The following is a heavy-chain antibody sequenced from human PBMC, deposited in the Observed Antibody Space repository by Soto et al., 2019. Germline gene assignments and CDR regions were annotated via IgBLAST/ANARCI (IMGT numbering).Heavy chain of an antibody. D-gene: IGHD3-16*01. CDR3: AGGGPPIDY. CDR2: ISAYNGNT. J-gene: IGHJ4*02. V-gene: IGHV1-18*01. Sequence: QVQLVQSGAEVKKPGASVKVSCKASGYTFTNFGISWVRQAPGQGLEWMGWISAYNGNTNSAQKFQDRVTITTDTPRSTAYWELRSLRSDNTAKFYCAGGGPPIDYWAQGTLVTVSS. CDR1: GYTFTNFG.